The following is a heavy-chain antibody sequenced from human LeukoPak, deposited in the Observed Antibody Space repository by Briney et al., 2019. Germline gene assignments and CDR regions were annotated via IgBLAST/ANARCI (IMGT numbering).Heavy chain of an antibody. J-gene: IGHJ4*02. CDR2: ITGAGNFI. D-gene: IGHD3-16*01. CDR3: ARAGGELQPLEW. Sequence: GGSLRLSCAASGFTISGYVMHWVRQAPGKGLEWVSSITGAGNFIYYGDSVKGRFTVSRDNAKNSVYLQMSSLRVEDTAVYYCARAGGELQPLEWWGQGNRVTISS. CDR1: GFTISGYV. V-gene: IGHV3-21*01.